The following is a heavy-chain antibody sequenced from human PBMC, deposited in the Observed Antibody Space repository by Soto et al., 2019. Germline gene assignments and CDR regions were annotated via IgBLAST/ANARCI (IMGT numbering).Heavy chain of an antibody. CDR3: ARAGSTWRYFFDY. J-gene: IGHJ4*02. V-gene: IGHV4-59*01. Sequence: PSETLSLTCTVSGGSISSYYWSWIRQPPGKGLEWVGYVYYSGSTYYIPSLQSRVTISVDTSKNKFSLKVKSVTAADTAIYYCARAGSTWRYFFDYWGQGSLVTVSS. D-gene: IGHD6-13*01. CDR1: GGSISSYY. CDR2: VYYSGST.